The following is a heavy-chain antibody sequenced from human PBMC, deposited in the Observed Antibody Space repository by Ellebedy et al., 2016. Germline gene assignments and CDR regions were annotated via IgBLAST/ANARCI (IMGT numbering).Heavy chain of an antibody. Sequence: SETLSLXCSVSGDSITGVDYYWTWIRQHPGKGLEWIGHISSTFSIVYNPSLRSRLTISSDTSKNQFSLKLSSVTAADTAVYYCAREAKKNYYYYGMDVWGQGTTVTVSS. CDR3: AREAKKNYYYYGMDV. CDR1: GDSITGVDYY. J-gene: IGHJ6*02. CDR2: ISSTFSI. V-gene: IGHV4-31*03.